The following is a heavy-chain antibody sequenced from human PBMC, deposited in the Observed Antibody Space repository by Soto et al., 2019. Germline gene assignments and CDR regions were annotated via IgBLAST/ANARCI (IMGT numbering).Heavy chain of an antibody. CDR3: ARGGSFGHYGMDV. Sequence: SETLSLTCTVSGGSISSYYWSWIRQPPGKGLEWIGYIYHSGSTYYNPSLKSRVTISVDRSKNQFSLKLSSVTAADTAVYYCARGGSFGHYGMDVWGQGTTVTVSS. CDR2: IYHSGST. CDR1: GGSISSYY. V-gene: IGHV4-59*12. D-gene: IGHD2-15*01. J-gene: IGHJ6*02.